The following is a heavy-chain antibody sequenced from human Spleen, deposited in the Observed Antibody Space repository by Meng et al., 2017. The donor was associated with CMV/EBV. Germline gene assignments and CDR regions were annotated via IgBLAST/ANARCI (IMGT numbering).Heavy chain of an antibody. Sequence: SGGGFSTYGVRWLRQAPGQGLEWMGEITPIRGSTNYAQKFQDRVTINTDASTTTAYLQLSSLRSEDTAVYYCARVRFSSPLGRYSDYWGQGTLVTVSS. CDR3: ARVRFSSPLGRYSDY. V-gene: IGHV1-69*05. D-gene: IGHD3-16*01. CDR2: ITPIRGST. CDR1: GGGFSTYG. J-gene: IGHJ4*02.